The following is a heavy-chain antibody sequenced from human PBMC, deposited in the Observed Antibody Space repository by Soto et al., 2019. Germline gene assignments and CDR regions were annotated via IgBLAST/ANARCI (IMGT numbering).Heavy chain of an antibody. V-gene: IGHV4-28*03. D-gene: IGHD3-22*01. CDR3: ARGSSGYPNWFDP. Sequence: QVQLQESGPGLVKPSDTLSLTCAVSGYSISSSNWWGWIRQPPGKGLEWIGYIYYGGSTYYNPSLNGRVTMSVDTSKNQFSLKLSYVTAVDTAVYYCARGSSGYPNWFDPWGQGTRVPVSS. CDR1: GYSISSSNW. CDR2: IYYGGST. J-gene: IGHJ5*02.